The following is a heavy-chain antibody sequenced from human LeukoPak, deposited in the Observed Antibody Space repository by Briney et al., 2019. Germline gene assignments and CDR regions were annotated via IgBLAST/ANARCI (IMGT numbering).Heavy chain of an antibody. CDR1: GFAFSTYW. J-gene: IGHJ4*02. D-gene: IGHD3-10*01. CDR2: IKGDGSDK. Sequence: GGSLRLSCAASGFAFSTYWMSWVRQAPGKGLEWVANIKGDGSDKYYLDSLKGRFTASRDNAKNSLYLEVNSLRADDTAVYYCARPFGSGTYYQFDLWGQGTLVTVSS. V-gene: IGHV3-7*04. CDR3: ARPFGSGTYYQFDL.